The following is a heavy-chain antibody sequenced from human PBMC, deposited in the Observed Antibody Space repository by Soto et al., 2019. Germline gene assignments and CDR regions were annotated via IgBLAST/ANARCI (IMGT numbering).Heavy chain of an antibody. D-gene: IGHD2-2*01. CDR3: ARARYCSSTSCYGVYYFDY. Sequence: GGSLRLSCAASGFTFSSYSMNWVRQAPGKGLEWVSYISSSSSTIYYADSVKGRFTISRDNAKNSLYLQMNSLRAEDTAVYYCARARYCSSTSCYGVYYFDYWGQGT. V-gene: IGHV3-48*01. CDR1: GFTFSSYS. CDR2: ISSSSSTI. J-gene: IGHJ4*02.